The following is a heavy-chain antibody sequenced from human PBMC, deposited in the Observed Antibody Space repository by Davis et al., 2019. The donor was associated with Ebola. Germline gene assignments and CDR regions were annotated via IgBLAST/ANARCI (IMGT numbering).Heavy chain of an antibody. Sequence: GESLKISCVASGFTFSSYWMHWVRQAPGKGPVWVSRINPDGGRTGYADSVKGRFTISRDNAKNTVYLEMNSLRAEDTAVYYCATLAVTTPIDYWGQGALVTVSS. CDR2: INPDGGRT. J-gene: IGHJ4*02. V-gene: IGHV3-74*01. CDR3: ATLAVTTPIDY. CDR1: GFTFSSYW. D-gene: IGHD4-17*01.